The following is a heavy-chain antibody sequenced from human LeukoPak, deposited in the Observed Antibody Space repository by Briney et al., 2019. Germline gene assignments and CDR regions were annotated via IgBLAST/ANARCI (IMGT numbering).Heavy chain of an antibody. CDR3: ARGAPYSGGNYYFDY. V-gene: IGHV4-4*07. J-gene: IGHJ4*02. Sequence: SDTLSLTCTVSGGSSSSYYWTWIRQAAGKGLEWIGRIHTSGSTKYNPSLNSRVTMSLDTSNNQFSLKLSSVTAADTAVYYCARGAPYSGGNYYFDYWGQGTQVTVSS. D-gene: IGHD2-15*01. CDR1: GGSSSSYY. CDR2: IHTSGST.